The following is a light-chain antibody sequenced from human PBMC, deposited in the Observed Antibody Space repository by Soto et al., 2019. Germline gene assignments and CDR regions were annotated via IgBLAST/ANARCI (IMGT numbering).Light chain of an antibody. V-gene: IGKV1-5*03. CDR1: QSISSW. CDR3: KHYNTYPWT. Sequence: DIQMTQSPSILSASVGDRVTITCRASQSISSWLALYKQKPGKAPNLLIHKASHLESGVPSRFSGSGSGTEFTLTIRSLQPGDFATYYCKHYNTYPWTFGQGTKVDIK. CDR2: KAS. J-gene: IGKJ1*01.